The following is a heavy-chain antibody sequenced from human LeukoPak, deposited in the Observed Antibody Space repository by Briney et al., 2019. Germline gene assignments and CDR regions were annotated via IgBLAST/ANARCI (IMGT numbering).Heavy chain of an antibody. D-gene: IGHD3-10*01. J-gene: IGHJ3*02. CDR2: ISSSSSTI. Sequence: GGSLRLSCAASGFTFSSYSMNWVRQAPGKGLGWVSYISSSSSTIYYADSVKGRFTISRDNAKNSLYLQMNSLRAEDTAVYYCARWLYGSGRNAFDIWGQGTMVTVSS. CDR3: ARWLYGSGRNAFDI. V-gene: IGHV3-48*01. CDR1: GFTFSSYS.